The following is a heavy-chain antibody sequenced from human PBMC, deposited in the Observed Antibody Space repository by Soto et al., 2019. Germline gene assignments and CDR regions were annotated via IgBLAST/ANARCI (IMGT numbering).Heavy chain of an antibody. CDR3: ARGQGWFGSYGMDV. D-gene: IGHD3-10*01. V-gene: IGHV4-61*01. CDR2: IYYSGST. Sequence: SETLSLTCTVSGGSVSSGSYYWSWIRQPPGKGLEWIGYIYYSGSTNYNPSLKSRVTISVDTSKNQFSLKLSSVTAADTAVYYCARGQGWFGSYGMDVWGQGTTVTSP. CDR1: GGSVSSGSYY. J-gene: IGHJ6*02.